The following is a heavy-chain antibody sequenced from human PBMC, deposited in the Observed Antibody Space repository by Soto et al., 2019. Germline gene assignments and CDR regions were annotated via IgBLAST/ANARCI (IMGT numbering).Heavy chain of an antibody. D-gene: IGHD4-17*01. CDR3: ARDGRAHDYGGKYSNY. V-gene: IGHV1-69*13. CDR2: IIPIFGTA. Sequence: ASVKVSCKASGYTFTSYGISWVRQAPGQGLEWMGGIIPIFGTANYAQKFQGRVTITADESTSTAYMELNSLRSEDTAVYYCARDGRAHDYGGKYSNYWGQGTLVTVSS. CDR1: GYTFTSYG. J-gene: IGHJ4*02.